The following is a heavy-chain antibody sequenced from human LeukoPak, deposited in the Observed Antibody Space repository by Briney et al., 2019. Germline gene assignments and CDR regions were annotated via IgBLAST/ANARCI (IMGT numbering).Heavy chain of an antibody. V-gene: IGHV3-15*01. J-gene: IGHJ3*02. CDR1: GFTFSNAW. CDR2: IKSKTDGGTT. Sequence: GGSLRLSCAASGFTFSNAWMSWVRQAPGKGLEWVGRIKSKTDGGTTDYAAPVKGSFTISRDDSKNTLYLQMNSLKTEDTAVYYCTTEVRDGYGYDAFDIWGQGTMVTVSS. CDR3: TTEVRDGYGYDAFDI. D-gene: IGHD5-24*01.